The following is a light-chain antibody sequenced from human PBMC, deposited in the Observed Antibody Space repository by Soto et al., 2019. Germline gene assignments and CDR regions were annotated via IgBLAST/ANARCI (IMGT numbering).Light chain of an antibody. Sequence: SYELTQPSSVSVSPGQTASITCSGDKLGDKYVCWYQQKPGQPPVLVIHQDTKRPSGIPERFSGSNSENTATLTISGTQAMDEADYYCQAWDSNTGGFGGGTKLTVL. CDR3: QAWDSNTGG. V-gene: IGLV3-1*01. CDR1: KLGDKY. J-gene: IGLJ2*01. CDR2: QDT.